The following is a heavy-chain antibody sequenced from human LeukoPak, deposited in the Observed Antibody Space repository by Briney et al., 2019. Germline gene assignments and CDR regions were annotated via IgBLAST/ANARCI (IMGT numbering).Heavy chain of an antibody. Sequence: GGSLRLSCAASGFTVSSNYMSWVRQAPGKGLEWVSVIYSGGSTYYADSVKGRFTISRDNSKNTLYLQMNSLRAEDTAVYYCAREAVAAAVPLDPWGQGTLVTVSS. CDR1: GFTVSSNY. CDR3: AREAVAAAVPLDP. J-gene: IGHJ5*02. V-gene: IGHV3-66*02. D-gene: IGHD6-13*01. CDR2: IYSGGST.